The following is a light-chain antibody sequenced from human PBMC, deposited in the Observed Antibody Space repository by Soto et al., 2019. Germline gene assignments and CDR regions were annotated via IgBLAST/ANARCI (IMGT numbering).Light chain of an antibody. CDR1: QSVLYSSNNKNN. Sequence: DIVMTQSPDSLAVSLGERATINCKSSQSVLYSSNNKNNLVWYQQKPGQPPKLLIYWASTRESGVPDRFSGSGSGTDFTLTISSLQAEDVAVYYCQHSYSTPPTFGQGTQVEIK. V-gene: IGKV4-1*01. CDR2: WAS. CDR3: QHSYSTPPT. J-gene: IGKJ1*01.